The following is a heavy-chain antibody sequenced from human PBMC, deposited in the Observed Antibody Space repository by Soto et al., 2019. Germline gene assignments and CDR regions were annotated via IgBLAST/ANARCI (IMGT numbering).Heavy chain of an antibody. V-gene: IGHV4-39*01. CDR1: GGSISSSSYY. CDR2: IYYSGST. D-gene: IGHD3-3*01. J-gene: IGHJ4*02. CDR3: ARHAGTIFQGAKDY. Sequence: KPSETLSLTCTVSGGSISSSSYYWGWIRQPPGKGLEWIGSIYYSGSTYYNPSLKSRVTISVDTSKNQFSLKLSSVTAADTAVYYCARHAGTIFQGAKDYWGQGTLVTVSS.